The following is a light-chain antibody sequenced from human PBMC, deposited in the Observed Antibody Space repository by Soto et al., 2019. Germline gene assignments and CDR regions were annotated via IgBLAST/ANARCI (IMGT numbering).Light chain of an antibody. CDR2: GAS. Sequence: EIVMTQSPATLSVSPGERATLSCRASQSVSSNLAWYQQKPGQAPRLLIYGASTRATGIPARFSGSGSGTEFTLTIGSLQSEDCAVYYCQQYNNWPPWTFGQGTKVEI. CDR1: QSVSSN. CDR3: QQYNNWPPWT. J-gene: IGKJ1*01. V-gene: IGKV3-15*01.